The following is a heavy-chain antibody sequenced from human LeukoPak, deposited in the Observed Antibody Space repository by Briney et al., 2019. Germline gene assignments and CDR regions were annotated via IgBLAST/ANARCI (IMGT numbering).Heavy chain of an antibody. V-gene: IGHV4-59*01. CDR3: ARVLGGWYTPYFDY. J-gene: IGHJ4*02. Sequence: KASETLSLTCTVSGGSISSYYWSWIRQPPGKGLEWIGYIYYSGSTNYNPSLKSRVTISVDTSKNQFSLKLSSVTAADTAVYYCARVLGGWYTPYFDYWGQGTLVTVSS. D-gene: IGHD6-19*01. CDR2: IYYSGST. CDR1: GGSISSYY.